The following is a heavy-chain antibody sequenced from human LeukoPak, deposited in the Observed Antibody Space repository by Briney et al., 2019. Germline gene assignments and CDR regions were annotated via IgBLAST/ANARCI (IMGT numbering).Heavy chain of an antibody. CDR1: GGTFSSYA. CDR3: ARDSSGWYGYDYYYYYGMDV. Sequence: SVKVSCKASGGTFSSYAISWVRQAPGQGLEWMGVIIPIFGTANYAQKFQGRVAITADESTSTAYMELSSLRSEDTAVYYCARDSSGWYGYDYYYYYGMDVWGQGTTVTVSS. CDR2: IIPIFGTA. V-gene: IGHV1-69*13. D-gene: IGHD6-19*01. J-gene: IGHJ6*02.